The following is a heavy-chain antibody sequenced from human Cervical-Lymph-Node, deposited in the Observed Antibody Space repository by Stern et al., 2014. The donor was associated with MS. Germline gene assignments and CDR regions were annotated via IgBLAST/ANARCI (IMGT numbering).Heavy chain of an antibody. CDR2: IYHSGST. Sequence: QVQLVESGPGLVKPSGTLSLTCAVSGGSISSSNWWSWVRQPPGKGLGRIGDIYHSGSTHYKPSLKSRVTISVDKSKNQFSLKLSSVTAADTAVYYCAREGYSSSYDAFDIWGQGTMVTVSS. CDR1: GGSISSSNW. D-gene: IGHD6-6*01. CDR3: AREGYSSSYDAFDI. V-gene: IGHV4-4*02. J-gene: IGHJ3*02.